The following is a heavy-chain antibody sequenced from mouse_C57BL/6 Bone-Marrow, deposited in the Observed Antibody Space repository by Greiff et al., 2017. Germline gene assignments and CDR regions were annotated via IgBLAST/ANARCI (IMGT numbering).Heavy chain of an antibody. V-gene: IGHV1-81*01. CDR3: ASYYGSTSDAMDD. CDR2: IYPRSGNT. CDR1: GYTFTSYG. J-gene: IGHJ4*01. D-gene: IGHD1-1*01. Sequence: VQLQQSGAELARPGASVKLSCKASGYTFTSYGISWVKQRTGQGLEWIGEIYPRSGNTYYNEKFKGKATLTADKSSSTAYMELRSLTSEDSAVYFCASYYGSTSDAMDDWGQGTSVTVSS.